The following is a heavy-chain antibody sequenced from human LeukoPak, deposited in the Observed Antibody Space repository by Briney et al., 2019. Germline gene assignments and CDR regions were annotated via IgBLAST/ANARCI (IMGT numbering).Heavy chain of an antibody. CDR3: AYQLPNFDY. CDR1: GFSLSTSGVG. CDR2: IYWDDDK. J-gene: IGHJ4*02. V-gene: IGHV2-5*02. Sequence: SGPTLVNPTQTLTLTCTFSGFSLSTSGVGVGWIRQPPGKALEWLALIYWDDDKRYSPPLKSSLTISKDTSKNQVVLTMTNMDPVDTATYYCAYQLPNFDYWGQGTLVTVSS. D-gene: IGHD2-2*01.